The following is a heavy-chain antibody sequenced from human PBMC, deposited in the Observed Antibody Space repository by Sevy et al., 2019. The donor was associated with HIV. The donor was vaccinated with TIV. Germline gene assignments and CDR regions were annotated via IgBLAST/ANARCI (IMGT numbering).Heavy chain of an antibody. CDR1: GYTFTSYG. J-gene: IGHJ4*02. V-gene: IGHV1-18*01. D-gene: IGHD6-13*01. CDR2: ISAYNGNT. CDR3: ARVHTSWYRPGDFDY. Sequence: ASVKVSCKASGYTFTSYGISWVRQAPGQGFEWMGWISAYNGNTNYAQKLQGRVTMTTDTSTSTAYMELRSLRSDDTAVYYCARVHTSWYRPGDFDYWGQGTLVTVSS.